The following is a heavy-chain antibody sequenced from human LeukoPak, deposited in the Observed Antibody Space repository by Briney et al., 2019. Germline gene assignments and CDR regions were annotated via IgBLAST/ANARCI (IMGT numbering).Heavy chain of an antibody. Sequence: ASVTVSCTASGYTFTSYYMHWVRQAPGQGLEWMGIINPSGGSTSYAQKFQGRVTMTRDTSTSTVYMELSSLRSEDTAVYYCARDRCSGGSCYHDAFDIWGQGTMVTVSS. CDR2: INPSGGST. V-gene: IGHV1-46*01. J-gene: IGHJ3*02. D-gene: IGHD2-15*01. CDR3: ARDRCSGGSCYHDAFDI. CDR1: GYTFTSYY.